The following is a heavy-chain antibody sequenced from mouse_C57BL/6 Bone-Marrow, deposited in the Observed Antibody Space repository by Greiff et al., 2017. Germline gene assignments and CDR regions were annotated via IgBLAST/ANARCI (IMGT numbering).Heavy chain of an antibody. Sequence: VQLQQSGPGLVQPSPSLSITCTVSGFSLTSYGVHWVRQSPGKGLEWMGVIWRGGSTDYNAAFMSRLSITKDNSKSQVFFKMNSLQADDTAIYYCAKRSTVVENAMDYWGQGTSVTVSS. V-gene: IGHV2-5*01. CDR2: IWRGGST. J-gene: IGHJ4*01. D-gene: IGHD1-1*01. CDR3: AKRSTVVENAMDY. CDR1: GFSLTSYG.